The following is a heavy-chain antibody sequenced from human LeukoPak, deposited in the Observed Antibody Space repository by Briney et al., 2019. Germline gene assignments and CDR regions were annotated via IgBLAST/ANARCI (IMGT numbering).Heavy chain of an antibody. D-gene: IGHD1-7*01. Sequence: SETLSLTCTVSGGSISSYYWSWIRQPAGKGLEWIGRIYTSGSTNYNPSLKSRVTMSVDTSKNQFSLKLSSVTAADTAVYYCASQGITGTTEYYFDYWGQGTLVTVSS. J-gene: IGHJ4*02. CDR3: ASQGITGTTEYYFDY. CDR2: IYTSGST. V-gene: IGHV4-4*07. CDR1: GGSISSYY.